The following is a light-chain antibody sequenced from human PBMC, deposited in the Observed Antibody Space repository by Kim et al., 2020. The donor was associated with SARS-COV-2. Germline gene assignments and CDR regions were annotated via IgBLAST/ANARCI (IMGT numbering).Light chain of an antibody. V-gene: IGLV1-44*01. CDR2: SNH. CDR3: AAWDDSLNGYV. J-gene: IGLJ1*01. Sequence: QRFTISSSASGSNIGCNTVNCSRQLPVPPPKRLFFSNHQRPPGVPDRFSGSKSGTAASLAISGPQSEDKADYYCAAWDDSLNGYVFGTGTKSPS. CDR1: GSNIGCNT.